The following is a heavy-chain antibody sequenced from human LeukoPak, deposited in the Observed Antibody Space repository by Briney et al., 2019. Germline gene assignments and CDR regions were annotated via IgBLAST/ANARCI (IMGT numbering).Heavy chain of an antibody. CDR1: GGSISSYY. V-gene: IGHV4-59*08. D-gene: IGHD5-18*01. CDR2: IYYSGST. CDR3: ARERYSYGKISDY. J-gene: IGHJ4*02. Sequence: PSETLSLTCTVSGGSISSYYWSWIRQPPGKGLEWIGYIYYSGSTNYNPSLKSRVTISVDTSKNQFSLKLSSVTAADTAVYYCARERYSYGKISDYWGQGTLVTVSS.